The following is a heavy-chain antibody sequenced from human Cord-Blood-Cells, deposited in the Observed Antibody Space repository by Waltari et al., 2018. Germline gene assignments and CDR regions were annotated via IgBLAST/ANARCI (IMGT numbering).Heavy chain of an antibody. CDR2: IIPILGIA. CDR3: ARAAVGGWNYGPNAFDI. CDR1: GGTFSSYS. J-gene: IGHJ3*02. D-gene: IGHD1-7*01. Sequence: QVQLVQSGAEVKKPGSSVKVSCKASGGTFSSYSFSWVRQAPGPGLEWMGRIIPILGIANYAQKFQGRVTITADKSTSTAYMELSSLRSEDTAVYYCARAAVGGWNYGPNAFDIWGQGTMVTVSS. V-gene: IGHV1-69*09.